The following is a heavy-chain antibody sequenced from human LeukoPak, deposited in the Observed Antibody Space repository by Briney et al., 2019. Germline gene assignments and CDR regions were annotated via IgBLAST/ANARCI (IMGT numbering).Heavy chain of an antibody. CDR3: TTDTRIVGATGFGY. D-gene: IGHD1-26*01. CDR2: IKSKIDGGTT. J-gene: IGHJ4*02. V-gene: IGHV3-15*01. CDR1: GFIFGNAW. Sequence: GGSLRLSCAASGFIFGNAWMSWVRQAPGKGLEWIGRIKSKIDGGTTDYAAPVKGRFTISRDDSKNTLYLQMNGLKTEDTGMYYCTTDTRIVGATGFGYWGQGTLVTVSS.